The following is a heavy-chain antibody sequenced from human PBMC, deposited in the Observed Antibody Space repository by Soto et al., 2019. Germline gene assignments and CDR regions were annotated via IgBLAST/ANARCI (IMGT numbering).Heavy chain of an antibody. CDR3: AREDQAAAGMTTTSHRYDS. CDR2: ISSSSYI. Sequence: PGGSLRLSCAASGFTFSSYSMNWVRQAPGKGLEWVSSISSSSYIYYADSVKGRFTISRDNAKNSLYLQMNSLRAEDTAVYYCAREDQAAAGMTTTSHRYDSWGQGTMVTVSS. CDR1: GFTFSSYS. V-gene: IGHV3-21*01. D-gene: IGHD6-13*01. J-gene: IGHJ4*02.